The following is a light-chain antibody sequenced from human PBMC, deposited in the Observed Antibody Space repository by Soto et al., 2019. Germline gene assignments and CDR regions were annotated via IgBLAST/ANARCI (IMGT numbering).Light chain of an antibody. V-gene: IGKV4-1*01. J-gene: IGKJ4*01. CDR3: QQYYSTPLT. CDR1: QSVLYSSNNKNY. Sequence: DIVMTQSPDSLAVSLGERATINCKSSQSVLYSSNNKNYLAWYQQKPGQPPKLLIYWASPRESVVPDRFSGSGSGTDVTLTISSLQAEDVAVYYCQQYYSTPLTFGGGTKVEIK. CDR2: WAS.